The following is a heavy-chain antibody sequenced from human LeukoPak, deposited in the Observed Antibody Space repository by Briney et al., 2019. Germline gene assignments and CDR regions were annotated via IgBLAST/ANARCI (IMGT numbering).Heavy chain of an antibody. V-gene: IGHV1-69*13. Sequence: GASVKVSCKASGGTFSSYAISWVRQAPGQGLGWMGGIIPIFGTANYAQKFQGRVTITADESTSTAYMELSSLRSEDTAVYYCARANHRYSYGRPSYYYMDVWGKGTTVTVSS. CDR1: GGTFSSYA. CDR2: IIPIFGTA. D-gene: IGHD5-18*01. CDR3: ARANHRYSYGRPSYYYMDV. J-gene: IGHJ6*03.